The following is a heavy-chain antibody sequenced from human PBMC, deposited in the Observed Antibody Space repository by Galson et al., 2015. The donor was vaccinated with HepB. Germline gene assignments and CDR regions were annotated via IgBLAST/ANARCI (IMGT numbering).Heavy chain of an antibody. D-gene: IGHD6-19*01. CDR1: GYTFTSYY. Sequence: SVKVSCKASGYTFTSYYMHWVRQAPGQGLEWMGIINPSGGSTSYAQKFQGRVTMTRDTSTSTVYMELSSLRSEDTAVYYCAREGRRVAGIPGDAFDIWGQGTMVTVPS. CDR3: AREGRRVAGIPGDAFDI. CDR2: INPSGGST. V-gene: IGHV1-46*01. J-gene: IGHJ3*02.